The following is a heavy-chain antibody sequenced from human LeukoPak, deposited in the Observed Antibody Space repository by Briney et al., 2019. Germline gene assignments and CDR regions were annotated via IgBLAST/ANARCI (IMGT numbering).Heavy chain of an antibody. CDR2: IYSGGTT. D-gene: IGHD3-16*01. Sequence: PGGSLRLSCAASGFTVSSNYMSWVRQAPGKGLEWVSVIYSGGTTYYADSVKGRFTTSRDNSKNTLYLQMNSLRAEDTAVYYCARVGDYVRKDWGQGTLVTVSS. V-gene: IGHV3-66*01. CDR3: ARVGDYVRKD. J-gene: IGHJ4*02. CDR1: GFTVSSNY.